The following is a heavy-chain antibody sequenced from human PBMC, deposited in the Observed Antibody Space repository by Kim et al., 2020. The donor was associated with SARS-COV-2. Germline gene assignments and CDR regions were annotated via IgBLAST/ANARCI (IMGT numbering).Heavy chain of an antibody. CDR1: GFTFSSYA. V-gene: IGHV3-30-3*01. CDR2: ISYDGSNK. D-gene: IGHD3-22*01. J-gene: IGHJ4*02. Sequence: GGSLRLSCAASGFTFSSYAMHWVRQAPGKGLEWVAVISYDGSNKYYADSVKGRFTISRDNSKNTLYLQMNSLRAEDTAVYYCARGHHYYDSTPYDYWGQG. CDR3: ARGHHYYDSTPYDY.